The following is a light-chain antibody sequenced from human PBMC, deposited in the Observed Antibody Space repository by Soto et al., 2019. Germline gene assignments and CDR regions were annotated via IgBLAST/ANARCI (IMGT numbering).Light chain of an antibody. CDR3: QQYNNWPRT. J-gene: IGKJ1*01. CDR1: QSVSSN. CDR2: GAS. V-gene: IGKV3-15*01. Sequence: EIVMTQSPATLSVSPGERATLSCRASQSVSSNLAWYQQKPGQAPRLLIYGASTRATGIPARFSGSGSGTEFTLSISSLQSGDFAVYYCQQYNNWPRTFGQGTMVEIK.